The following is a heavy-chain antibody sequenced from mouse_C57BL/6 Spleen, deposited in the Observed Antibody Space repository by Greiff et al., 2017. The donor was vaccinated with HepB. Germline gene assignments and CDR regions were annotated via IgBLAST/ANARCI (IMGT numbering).Heavy chain of an antibody. J-gene: IGHJ2*01. CDR2: ISYDGSN. V-gene: IGHV3-6*01. Sequence: ESGPGLVKPSQSLSLTCSVPGYSIPSGYYWNWIRQFPGNKLEWMGYISYDGSNNYNPSLKNRISITRDTSKNQFFLKLNSVTTEDTATYYCARNYDYFDYWGQGTTLTVSS. CDR1: GYSIPSGYY. D-gene: IGHD2-4*01. CDR3: ARNYDYFDY.